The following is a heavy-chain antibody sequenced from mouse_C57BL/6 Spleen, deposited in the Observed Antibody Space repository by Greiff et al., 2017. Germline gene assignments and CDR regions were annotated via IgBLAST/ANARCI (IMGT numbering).Heavy chain of an antibody. J-gene: IGHJ3*01. CDR1: GYTFTSYW. V-gene: IGHV1-53*01. D-gene: IGHD2-2*01. CDR3: ARSIYYGYDGAWFAY. Sequence: LPQPGTELVTPGASVKLSCKASGYTFTSYWMHWVKQRPGQGLEWIGNINPSNGGTNYNEKFKSKATLTVDKSSSTAYMQLSSLTSEDSAVYYGARSIYYGYDGAWFAYWGQGTLVTVSA. CDR2: INPSNGGT.